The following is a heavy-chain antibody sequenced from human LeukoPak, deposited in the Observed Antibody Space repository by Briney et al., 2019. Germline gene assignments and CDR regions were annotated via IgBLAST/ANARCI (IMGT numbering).Heavy chain of an antibody. V-gene: IGHV1-69*05. J-gene: IGHJ3*02. CDR3: ARDLWFGEILSDAFDI. Sequence: SVKVSCKASGGTFSSYAISWVRQAPGQGLEWMGGIIPIFGTANYAQKFQGRVTMTRDTSTSTVYMELSSLRSEDTAVYYCARDLWFGEILSDAFDIWGQGTMVTVSS. D-gene: IGHD3-10*01. CDR2: IIPIFGTA. CDR1: GGTFSSYA.